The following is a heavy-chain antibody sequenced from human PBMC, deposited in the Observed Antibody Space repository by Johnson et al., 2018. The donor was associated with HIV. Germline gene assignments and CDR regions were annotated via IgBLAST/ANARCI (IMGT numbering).Heavy chain of an antibody. Sequence: VQLVESGGGLVKPGGSLRLSCAASGFTVSSNYMSWVRQAPGRGLEWVSVIYSGGNTYYADSVKGRFTISRDNSKNTLYLQMNSLRAADTAVYYCARQFRSVGAPDAFDIWGQGTMVTVSS. V-gene: IGHV3-66*04. D-gene: IGHD1-26*01. J-gene: IGHJ3*02. CDR1: GFTVSSNY. CDR3: ARQFRSVGAPDAFDI. CDR2: IYSGGNT.